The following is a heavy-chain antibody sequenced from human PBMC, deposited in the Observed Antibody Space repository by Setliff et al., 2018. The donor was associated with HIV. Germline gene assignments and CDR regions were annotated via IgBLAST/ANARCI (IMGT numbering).Heavy chain of an antibody. CDR2: IYTTGST. V-gene: IGHV4-59*11. CDR3: ARVPPEYSSSSQAFDI. D-gene: IGHD6-6*01. CDR1: GSSISGHF. J-gene: IGHJ3*02. Sequence: PSETLSLTCTVSGSSISGHFWTWIRQPPGKGLEWIGYIYTTGSTNYNPSLTSRVTISVDTSKNKFSLKMRSVTAAGTAVYYCARVPPEYSSSSQAFDIWGQGTKVTV.